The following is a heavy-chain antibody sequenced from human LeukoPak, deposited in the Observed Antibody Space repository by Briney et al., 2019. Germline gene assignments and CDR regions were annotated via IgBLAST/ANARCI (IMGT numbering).Heavy chain of an antibody. CDR1: GGSIRSYY. CDR3: ARSSSSWYFWFDP. V-gene: IGHV4-59*01. CDR2: IYYSGST. D-gene: IGHD6-13*01. Sequence: SETLSLTCTVSGGSIRSYYWSWIRQPPGKGLEWIGYIYYSGSTNNNPALKSRVTISVDTSKNQFSLKLTSVTAADAAVYYCARSSSSWYFWFDPWGQGTLVTVSS. J-gene: IGHJ5*02.